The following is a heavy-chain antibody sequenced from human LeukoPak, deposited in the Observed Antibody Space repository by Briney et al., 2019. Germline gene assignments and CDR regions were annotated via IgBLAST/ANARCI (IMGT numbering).Heavy chain of an antibody. CDR2: TYYRSKWSN. D-gene: IGHD2-15*01. J-gene: IGHJ4*02. V-gene: IGHV6-1*01. CDR3: ARVRGGIFAS. CDR1: GDSVSSNLVT. Sequence: SQTLSLTCAISGDSVSSNLVTWNWVRHSPSRGLEWLGMTYYRSKWSNDYAVSVESRISVNPDTSQNQFSLQLNSGTPEDTAVYYWARVRGGIFASGGQGTLVTVSS.